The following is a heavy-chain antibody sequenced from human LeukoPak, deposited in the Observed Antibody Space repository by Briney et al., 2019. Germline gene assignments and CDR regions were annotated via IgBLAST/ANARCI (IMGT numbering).Heavy chain of an antibody. CDR1: GYTFTSYG. V-gene: IGHV1-8*01. D-gene: IGHD3-10*01. CDR2: MNPNSGNT. J-gene: IGHJ4*02. Sequence: ASVKVSCKASGYTFTSYGINWVRQATGQGLEWMGWMNPNSGNTGYAQKFQGRVTMTRNTSISTAYMELSSLRSEDTAVYYCARSSITMVRGVAGTPLGWWGQGTLVTVSS. CDR3: ARSSITMVRGVAGTPLGW.